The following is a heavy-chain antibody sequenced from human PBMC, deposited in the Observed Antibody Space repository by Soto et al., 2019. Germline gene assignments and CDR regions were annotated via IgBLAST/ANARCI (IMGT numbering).Heavy chain of an antibody. CDR2: IYYSGST. Sequence: QVQLQESGPGLVKPSETLSLTCTVSGCSISSYYWSWIRQPPGKGLELIGYIYYSGSTNYNPSLKSMVTISVDPSKNRFSLKLCSVAAADTAVYYWARDQGQLGDWFDPWGQGSLVTVSS. CDR1: GCSISSYY. CDR3: ARDQGQLGDWFDP. J-gene: IGHJ5*02. D-gene: IGHD6-13*01. V-gene: IGHV4-59*01.